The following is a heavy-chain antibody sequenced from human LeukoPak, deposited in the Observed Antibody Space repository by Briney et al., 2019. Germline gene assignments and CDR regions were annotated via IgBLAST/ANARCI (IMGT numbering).Heavy chain of an antibody. CDR1: SGYS. CDR2: ISSASRTI. CDR3: AREGVGYGYFGYMDV. J-gene: IGHJ6*03. V-gene: IGHV3-48*04. Sequence: GGSLRLSCTASSGYSMNWVRQAPGKGLEWVAYISSASRTIYYADSVEGRFTISRDNAQNSLNLQMNSLRAEDTAVYYCAREGVGYGYFGYMDVWGKGTTVTASS. D-gene: IGHD5-18*01.